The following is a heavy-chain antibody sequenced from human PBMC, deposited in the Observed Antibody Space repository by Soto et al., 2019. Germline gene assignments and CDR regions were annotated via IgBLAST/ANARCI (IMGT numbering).Heavy chain of an antibody. V-gene: IGHV5-10-1*01. CDR2: IDPSDSYT. D-gene: IGHD6-6*01. CDR3: ARLAARRDYYYYGMDV. CDR1: GYSFTSYW. Sequence: PGESLKISCQVFGYSFTSYWISWVRQMPGKGLEWMGRIDPSDSYTNYSPSFQGHVTISADKSISTAYLQWSSLKASDTAMYYCARLAARRDYYYYGMDVWGQGTTVTV. J-gene: IGHJ6*02.